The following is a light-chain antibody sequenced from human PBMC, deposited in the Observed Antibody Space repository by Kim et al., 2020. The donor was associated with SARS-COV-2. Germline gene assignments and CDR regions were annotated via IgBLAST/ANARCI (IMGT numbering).Light chain of an antibody. Sequence: GDRVRITCRASQSISGWLAWYQQKPGEAPKVLIYKTSTLQSGVPARFSGSGSGTEFTLTVSSLQPDDSGTFYCQQYNSFPWTFGQGTKVDIK. CDR2: KTS. V-gene: IGKV1-5*03. J-gene: IGKJ1*01. CDR3: QQYNSFPWT. CDR1: QSISGW.